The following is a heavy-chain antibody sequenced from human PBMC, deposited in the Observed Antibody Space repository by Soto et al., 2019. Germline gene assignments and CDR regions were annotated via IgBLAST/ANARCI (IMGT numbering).Heavy chain of an antibody. D-gene: IGHD3-10*01. CDR2: IYYSGST. CDR3: ARDGGYGSGSYRFDY. Sequence: QVQLQESGPGLVKPSQTLSLTCTVSGGSISSGGYYWSWIRQHPVKGLEWIGYIYYSGSTSYNPSLKSRVTISIDTSKNQFSLKVSSVTAADTDVYYCARDGGYGSGSYRFDYWGQGTLVTVSS. CDR1: GGSISSGGYY. V-gene: IGHV4-31*03. J-gene: IGHJ4*02.